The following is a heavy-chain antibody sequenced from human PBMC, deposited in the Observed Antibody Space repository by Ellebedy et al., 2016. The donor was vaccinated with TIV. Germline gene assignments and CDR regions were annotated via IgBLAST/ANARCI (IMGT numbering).Heavy chain of an antibody. V-gene: IGHV3-23*01. D-gene: IGHD6-19*01. CDR1: GFIFNNAP. CDR3: AGFRGEAVAGNWSDP. J-gene: IGHJ5*02. Sequence: GESLKISCAASGFIFNNAPMRWVRQAPGKGLEWVSHISGSGVKTYYAEPVRGRFSISRDNSKNTLYLQMNSLRADDTAVYYCAGFRGEAVAGNWSDPWGQGTLVTVSS. CDR2: ISGSGVKT.